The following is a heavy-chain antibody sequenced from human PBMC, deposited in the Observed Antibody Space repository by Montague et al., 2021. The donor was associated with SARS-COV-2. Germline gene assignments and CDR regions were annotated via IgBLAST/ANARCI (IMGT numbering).Heavy chain of an antibody. Sequence: SLRLSCAASGFTFSSYEMNWVRQAPGKGLEWVSYISSSGSTIYYXDSVKGRFTISRDNAKNSLYLQMNSLRAEDTAVYYCASEQYCSGGSCFYDAFDIWGQGTMVTVSS. CDR3: ASEQYCSGGSCFYDAFDI. V-gene: IGHV3-48*03. CDR1: GFTFSSYE. D-gene: IGHD2-15*01. CDR2: ISSSGSTI. J-gene: IGHJ3*02.